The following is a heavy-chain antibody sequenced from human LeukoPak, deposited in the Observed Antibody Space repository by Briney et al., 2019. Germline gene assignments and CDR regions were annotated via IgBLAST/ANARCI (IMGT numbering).Heavy chain of an antibody. CDR3: ARDHDYYGSGSYLGWFDP. CDR2: IYYSGST. Sequence: SETLSLTCTVSGGSISSTNYYWGWIRQPPGKVLEWIGSIYYSGSTYYNPSLKSRVTISVDTSKNQFSLKLSSVTAADTAVYYCARDHDYYGSGSYLGWFDPWGQGTLVTVSS. V-gene: IGHV4-39*07. J-gene: IGHJ5*02. CDR1: GGSISSTNYY. D-gene: IGHD3-10*01.